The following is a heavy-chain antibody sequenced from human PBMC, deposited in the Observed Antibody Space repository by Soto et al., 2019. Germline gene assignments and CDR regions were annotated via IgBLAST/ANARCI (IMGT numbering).Heavy chain of an antibody. CDR3: ARVGPYCGGDCYSPPP. CDR1: GYSIRNGYY. CDR2: IYHSGSS. J-gene: IGHJ5*02. D-gene: IGHD2-21*02. V-gene: IGHV4-38-2*01. Sequence: SETLSLTCAVSGYSIRNGYYWGWILQPPGKGLEWIGTIYHSGSSYYNPSLKSRVTISVDASENHFSLKLSSVTAADTAVYYCARVGPYCGGDCYSPPPWGQGTLVTVSS.